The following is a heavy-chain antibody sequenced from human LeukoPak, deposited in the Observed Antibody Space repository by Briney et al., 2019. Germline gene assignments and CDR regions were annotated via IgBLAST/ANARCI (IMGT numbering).Heavy chain of an antibody. D-gene: IGHD2/OR15-2a*01. V-gene: IGHV3-7*01. Sequence: PGGSLRLSCVASKFSVSSYWMSWLRHIPGKGLEWVANINLDGSGQYYVDSVKGRFTISRHNAKNSLFLQMNSLRVEDTAVYYCARDNNLEFDYWGQGTLVTVSS. CDR1: KFSVSSYW. CDR2: INLDGSGQ. J-gene: IGHJ4*02. CDR3: ARDNNLEFDY.